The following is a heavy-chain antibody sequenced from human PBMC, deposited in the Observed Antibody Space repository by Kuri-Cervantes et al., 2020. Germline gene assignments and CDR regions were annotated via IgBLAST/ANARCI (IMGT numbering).Heavy chain of an antibody. Sequence: ASVKVSCKASGYTFTSYAMHWVRQAPGQRLEWMGWSNAGNGNTKYSQEFQGRVTMTRNTSISTAYMELSSLRSEDTAVYYCARGPPAAAGTLNYWGQGTLVTVSS. J-gene: IGHJ4*02. D-gene: IGHD6-13*01. V-gene: IGHV1-3*02. CDR2: SNAGNGNT. CDR3: ARGPPAAAGTLNY. CDR1: GYTFTSYA.